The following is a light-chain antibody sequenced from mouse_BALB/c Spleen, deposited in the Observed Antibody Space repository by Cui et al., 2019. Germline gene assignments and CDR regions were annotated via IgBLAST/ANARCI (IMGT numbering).Light chain of an antibody. CDR2: STS. Sequence: ENVLTQSPAIMSASPGEKVTMTCRASPSVSSSYLHWYQQKSGASPKLWIYSTSNLASGVPARFSGSGSGTSYSLTISSVEAEDAATYYCQQYSGYPLTFGGGTKLEIK. V-gene: IGKV4-57-1*01. CDR1: PSVSSSY. CDR3: QQYSGYPLT. J-gene: IGKJ1*01.